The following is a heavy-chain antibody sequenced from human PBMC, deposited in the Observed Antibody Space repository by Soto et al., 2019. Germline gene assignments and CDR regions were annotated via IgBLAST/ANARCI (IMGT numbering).Heavy chain of an antibody. D-gene: IGHD2-8*01. J-gene: IGHJ4*02. CDR1: GFTFSRYA. CDR2: ISRDGSSK. Sequence: PGGSLRLSCAASGFTFSRYAMHWVRQAPGEGLEWVAVISRDGSSKYYGDSVKGRFTVSRDNSNNTLYLSMTSLRPDDTAVFYCARSRNGAVPDSINFWGQGTLVTVS. V-gene: IGHV3-30-3*01. CDR3: ARSRNGAVPDSINF.